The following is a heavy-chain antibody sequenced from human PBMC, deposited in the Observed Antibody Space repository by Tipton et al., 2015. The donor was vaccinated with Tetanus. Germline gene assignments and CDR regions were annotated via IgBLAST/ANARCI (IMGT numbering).Heavy chain of an antibody. J-gene: IGHJ6*02. CDR3: VRRWFGTQYYFGTDV. D-gene: IGHD2/OR15-2a*01. V-gene: IGHV3-7*01. Sequence: SLRLSCTASGFTFSSYWMSWVRQTPGKGLEWVANINQDGSAEFYVDSVKGRFTISRDNSKNSLSLQMNSLRADDTAVYYCVRRWFGTQYYFGTDVWGQGTAVTVSS. CDR1: GFTFSSYW. CDR2: INQDGSAE.